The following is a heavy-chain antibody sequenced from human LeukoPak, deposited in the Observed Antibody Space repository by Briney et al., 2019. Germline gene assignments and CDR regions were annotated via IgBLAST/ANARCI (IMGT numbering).Heavy chain of an antibody. CDR2: IKSKTDGGTT. D-gene: IGHD6-13*01. V-gene: IGHV3-15*01. CDR1: GFTFSNAW. Sequence: GGSLRLSCAASGFTFSNAWMSWVRQAPGKGREWVGRIKSKTDGGTTDYAAPVKGRFTISGDDSKNTLYLQMNSLKTEDTAVYYCTTSAAGGTIESVDYWGQGTLVTVSS. J-gene: IGHJ4*02. CDR3: TTSAAGGTIESVDY.